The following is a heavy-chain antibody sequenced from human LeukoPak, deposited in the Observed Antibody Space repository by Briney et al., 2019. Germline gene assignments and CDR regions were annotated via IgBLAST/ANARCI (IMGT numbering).Heavy chain of an antibody. Sequence: PGGSLRLSCAASGFTFSNYWMIWVRQAPGKGLEWVANIQQDGGQKRYADSVRGRFTVSRDNAQTSLYLHMNSLRAEDTAVYCCARASNPWLQLSWGQGTLVTVSS. J-gene: IGHJ4*02. CDR1: GFTFSNYW. CDR2: IQQDGGQK. V-gene: IGHV3-7*05. CDR3: ARASNPWLQLS. D-gene: IGHD5-24*01.